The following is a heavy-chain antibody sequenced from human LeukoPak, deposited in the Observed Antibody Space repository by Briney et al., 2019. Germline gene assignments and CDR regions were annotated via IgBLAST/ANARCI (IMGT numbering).Heavy chain of an antibody. CDR2: TNLHGTTV. Sequence: GGSLRLFCAVSGLSFSNYWMHWVRHAPGKGLVWVARTNLHGTTVDYADSVKGRFTISRDNAKNTLFLQMNSLRAEDTAVYYCASAYTYVRLGDHWGQGTLVTVSS. D-gene: IGHD3-16*01. CDR3: ASAYTYVRLGDH. V-gene: IGHV3-74*01. CDR1: GLSFSNYW. J-gene: IGHJ4*02.